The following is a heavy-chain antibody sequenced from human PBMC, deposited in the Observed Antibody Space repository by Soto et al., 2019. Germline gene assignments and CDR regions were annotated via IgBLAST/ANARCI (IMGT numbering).Heavy chain of an antibody. CDR2: IHVTGNT. Sequence: SETLSLTCAVSGGSISSGYSWSWIRQLPGKGLEWIGYIHVTGNTYHNPSLKSPVTICIDASKNQFFLTLTSVTADDTAVYYCARGPFFARYQTFDAWGRGILVTV. D-gene: IGHD1-20*01. CDR3: ARGPFFARYQTFDA. J-gene: IGHJ4*02. CDR1: GGSISSGYS. V-gene: IGHV4-61*01.